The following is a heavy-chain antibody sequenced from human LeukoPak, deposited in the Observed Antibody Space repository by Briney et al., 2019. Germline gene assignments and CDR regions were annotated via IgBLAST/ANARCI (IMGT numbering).Heavy chain of an antibody. J-gene: IGHJ4*02. CDR2: ILYSGST. CDR3: ARQRRYCSGGSCYRDVGY. V-gene: IGHV4-39*01. D-gene: IGHD2-15*01. Sequence: PSEALSLTCSVSGGSIVYGGSINSNYWGWIRQPPGRGLEWIGSILYSGSTYYNPSLKSRVTISVDTSKNQFSLKLSSVTAADTAVYYCARQRRYCSGGSCYRDVGYWGQGTLVTVSS. CDR1: GGSIVYGGSINSNY.